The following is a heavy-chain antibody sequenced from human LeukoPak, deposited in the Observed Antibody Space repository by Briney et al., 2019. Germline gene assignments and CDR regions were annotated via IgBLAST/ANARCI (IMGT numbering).Heavy chain of an antibody. J-gene: IGHJ4*02. CDR3: AIDYGDYDNYFDY. CDR2: ISGSGGST. CDR1: GFTFSSYA. D-gene: IGHD4-17*01. Sequence: GGSLRLSCAASGFTFSSYAMSWVRQAPGKGLEWVSAISGSGGSTYYADSVKGRFTISRDNSKNTLYLHMNSLRAEDTAVYYCAIDYGDYDNYFDYWGQGTLVTVSS. V-gene: IGHV3-23*01.